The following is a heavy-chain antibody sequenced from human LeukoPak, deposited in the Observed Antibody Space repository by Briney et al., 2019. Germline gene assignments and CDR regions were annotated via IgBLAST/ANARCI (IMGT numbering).Heavy chain of an antibody. V-gene: IGHV3-21*06. CDR2: ISYMGDHR. J-gene: IGHJ4*02. D-gene: IGHD6-25*01. CDR1: GFTFSDCD. Sequence: GESLILSCTASGFTFSDCDMNWFRQAPGKGLQWVSSISYMGDHRYYADSAKGRFTISRDNAKNSLYLQMDNLRADDTAVYYCGKAFPPLRVAAAGDYWGQGTLVTVSS. CDR3: GKAFPPLRVAAAGDY.